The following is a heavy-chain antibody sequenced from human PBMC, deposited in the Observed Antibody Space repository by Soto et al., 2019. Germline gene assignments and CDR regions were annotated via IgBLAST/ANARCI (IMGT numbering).Heavy chain of an antibody. D-gene: IGHD1-1*01. Sequence: SETLSLTCTVSGDSITSYYWTWIRQAAGKRLECIGRVFSSGITNYNPSVESRVSMSVDTSKNQFSLRLYSVTAADTAVYYCVRGPYNYNSRYFDYWGQGTLVTVSS. J-gene: IGHJ4*02. CDR3: VRGPYNYNSRYFDY. CDR1: GDSITSYY. CDR2: VFSSGIT. V-gene: IGHV4-4*07.